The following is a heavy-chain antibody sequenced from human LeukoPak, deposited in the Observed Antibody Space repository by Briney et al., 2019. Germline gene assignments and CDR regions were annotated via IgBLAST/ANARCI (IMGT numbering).Heavy chain of an antibody. Sequence: SQTPSLTCTVSGGSISSYSWSWIRQPPGKGLEWIGYIYYSGSTSYNPSLKSRVAISVDTSKNQFSLKLSSVTAADTAVYYCASRAAAGTGYFQHWGQGTLVTVSS. J-gene: IGHJ1*01. CDR3: ASRAAAGTGYFQH. D-gene: IGHD6-13*01. CDR2: IYYSGST. CDR1: GGSISSYS. V-gene: IGHV4-59*01.